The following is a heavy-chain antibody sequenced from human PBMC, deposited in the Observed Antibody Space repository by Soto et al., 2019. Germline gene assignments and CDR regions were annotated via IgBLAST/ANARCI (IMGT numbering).Heavy chain of an antibody. CDR3: TTIVAGTGY. V-gene: IGHV3-15*01. CDR2: VKSKTSGGTT. D-gene: IGHD6-19*01. Sequence: EVHLVESGGGLVQPGGSLRLSCAASGFGFADGWMSWVRQAPGKGLEWVGRVKSKTSGGTTDYNAPVEGRFTISRDDSKNTLYLQMNSLKSEDTAVYYCTTIVAGTGYWGQGTLVSVSS. J-gene: IGHJ4*02. CDR1: GFGFADGW.